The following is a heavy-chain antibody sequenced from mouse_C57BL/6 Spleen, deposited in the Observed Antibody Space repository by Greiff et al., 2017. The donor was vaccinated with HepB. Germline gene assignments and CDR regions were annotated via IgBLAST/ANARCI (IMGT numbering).Heavy chain of an antibody. CDR3: ARLGTGPYFDY. CDR1: GYAFSSSW. D-gene: IGHD4-1*01. J-gene: IGHJ2*01. Sequence: QVQLQQSGPELVKPGASVKISCKASGYAFSSSWMNWVKQRPGKGLEWIGRIYPGDGDTNYNGKFKGKATLTADKSSSTAYMQLSSLTSEDSAVYFCARLGTGPYFDYWGQGTTLTVSS. CDR2: IYPGDGDT. V-gene: IGHV1-82*01.